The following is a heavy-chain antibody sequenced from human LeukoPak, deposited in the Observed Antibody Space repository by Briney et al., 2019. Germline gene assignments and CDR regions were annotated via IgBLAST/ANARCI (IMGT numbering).Heavy chain of an antibody. CDR3: VKDLLGRDGYKTRP. CDR2: ISYDGSNK. V-gene: IGHV3-30-3*01. J-gene: IGHJ5*02. D-gene: IGHD5-24*01. CDR1: GFTFSSYA. Sequence: GGSLRLSCAASGFTFSSYAMHWVRQAPGKGLEWVAVISYDGSNKYYADSVKGRFTISRDNSKNTLYLQMNSLRAEDTAVYYCVKDLLGRDGYKTRPWGQGTLVTVSS.